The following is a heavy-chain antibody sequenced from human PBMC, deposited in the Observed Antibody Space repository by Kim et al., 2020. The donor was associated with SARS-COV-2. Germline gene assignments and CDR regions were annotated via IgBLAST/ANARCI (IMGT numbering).Heavy chain of an antibody. CDR2: INPSGGST. J-gene: IGHJ5*02. Sequence: ASVKVSCKASGYTFTSYYMHWVRQAPGQGLEWMGIINPSGGSTSYAQKFQGRVTMTRDTSTSTVYMELSSLRSEDTAVYYCARDPLVRAGYYISEGSWFDPWGQGTLVTVSS. CDR1: GYTFTSYY. D-gene: IGHD3-9*01. CDR3: ARDPLVRAGYYISEGSWFDP. V-gene: IGHV1-46*01.